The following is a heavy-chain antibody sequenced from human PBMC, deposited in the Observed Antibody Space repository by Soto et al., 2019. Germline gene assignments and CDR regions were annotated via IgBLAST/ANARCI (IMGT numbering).Heavy chain of an antibody. CDR2: ISGSGGST. Sequence: GGSLRLSCAASGFTFSSYAMSWVRQAPGKGLEWVSAISGSGGSTYYADSVKGRFTISRDNSKNTLYLQMNSLRAEDTAVYYCAKVMGYCTNGVCGFDYWGQGTLVTVSS. D-gene: IGHD2-8*01. CDR3: AKVMGYCTNGVCGFDY. V-gene: IGHV3-23*01. J-gene: IGHJ4*02. CDR1: GFTFSSYA.